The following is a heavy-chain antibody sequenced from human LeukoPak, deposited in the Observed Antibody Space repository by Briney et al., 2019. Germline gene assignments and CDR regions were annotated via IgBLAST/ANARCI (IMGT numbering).Heavy chain of an antibody. CDR1: GLTFTGCG. D-gene: IGHD3-9*01. CDR2: IRYDGSTT. J-gene: IGHJ4*02. Sequence: PGGSLRLSCAASGLTFTGCGMHWVRQAPGKGLEWVAFIRYDGSTTYYADSVKGRFTISRDNSENTLYLQMNSLRSEDTAVYYCGKDLRYSADYWGQGTLVTVSS. V-gene: IGHV3-30*02. CDR3: GKDLRYSADY.